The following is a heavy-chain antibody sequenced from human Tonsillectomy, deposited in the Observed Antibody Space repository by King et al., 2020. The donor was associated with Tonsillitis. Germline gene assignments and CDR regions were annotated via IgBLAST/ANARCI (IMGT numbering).Heavy chain of an antibody. CDR3: AGGDTAMVGRFDY. CDR1: GGSISSYY. CDR2: IYYSGST. D-gene: IGHD5-18*01. V-gene: IGHV4-59*08. Sequence: VQLQESGPGLVKPSETLSLTCTVSGGSISSYYWSWIRQPPGKGLEWIGYIYYSGSTKYNPSLKSRVTISVDTSKNQFSLKLSSVTAADTAVYYCAGGDTAMVGRFDYWGQGTLVTVSS. J-gene: IGHJ4*02.